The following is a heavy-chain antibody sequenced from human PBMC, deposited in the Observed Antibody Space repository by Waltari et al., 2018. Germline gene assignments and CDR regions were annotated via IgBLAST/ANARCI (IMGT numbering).Heavy chain of an antibody. Sequence: QVQLVQSGGEMKKPGASVKVSCKASGYTFSSYGISWVRQSPGQGLEWMGWISAHNGNTKHARKFKGRVLMTTDTSTNTVDMELRSLRSDDKAVYYCARDVGYCINGVCYTVGVNAFDNWGQGTMVTVAS. CDR3: ARDVGYCINGVCYTVGVNAFDN. D-gene: IGHD2-8*01. CDR1: GYTFSSYG. CDR2: ISAHNGNT. V-gene: IGHV1-18*01. J-gene: IGHJ3*02.